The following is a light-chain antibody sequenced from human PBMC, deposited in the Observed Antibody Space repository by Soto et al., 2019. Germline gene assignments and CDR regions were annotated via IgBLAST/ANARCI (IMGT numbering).Light chain of an antibody. CDR1: QSVSGN. J-gene: IGKJ1*01. Sequence: DIGMTQSPATLSVYKGERATISCRASQSVSGNLAWYQQKPGQAPSLLIYGASTWHTGVPSRFSGSGSGTDFTLTISSLQPEDFAAYYCHQYYSAPWTFGQGTKVDI. CDR3: HQYYSAPWT. V-gene: IGKV3-15*01. CDR2: GAS.